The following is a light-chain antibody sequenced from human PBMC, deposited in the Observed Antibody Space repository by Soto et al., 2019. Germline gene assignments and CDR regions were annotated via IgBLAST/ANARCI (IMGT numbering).Light chain of an antibody. Sequence: QSVLTQPPSASGSSGQSVTISCTGTSSDVGGYNSVSWYQQHPGKAPKLMIYEVTKRPSGVPDRFSGSKSGNTASLTVSGLQAEDEADYYCSSYDSSLSGSGVVFGGGTKLTVL. CDR3: SSYDSSLSGSGVV. CDR2: EVT. V-gene: IGLV2-8*01. J-gene: IGLJ2*01. CDR1: SSDVGGYNS.